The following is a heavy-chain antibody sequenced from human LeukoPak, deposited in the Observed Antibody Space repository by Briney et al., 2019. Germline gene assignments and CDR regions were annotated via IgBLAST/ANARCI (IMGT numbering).Heavy chain of an antibody. CDR3: AKDWEAVYGTPTAIDY. D-gene: IGHD6-19*01. V-gene: IGHV3-23*01. J-gene: IGHJ4*02. Sequence: GGSLRLSCGASGFTVSRYAMSWVRQAPGKGLEWVSGISGTDGNTYYADSVKGRFTISRDNSKNTVYLQMNRLRAEDTALYYCAKDWEAVYGTPTAIDYWGRRTLVTVSS. CDR2: ISGTDGNT. CDR1: GFTVSRYA.